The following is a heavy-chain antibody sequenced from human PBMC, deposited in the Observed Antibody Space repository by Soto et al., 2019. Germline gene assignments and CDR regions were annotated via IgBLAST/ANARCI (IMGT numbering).Heavy chain of an antibody. J-gene: IGHJ6*03. Sequence: SETLSLTCAVYGGSFSGYYWSWIRQPPGKGLEWIGEINHSGSTNYNPSLKSRVTISVDTSKNQFSLKLSSVTAADTAVYYCARAVVPAALGYYYYYMDVWGKGTTVTVSS. CDR2: INHSGST. CDR1: GGSFSGYY. D-gene: IGHD2-2*01. V-gene: IGHV4-34*01. CDR3: ARAVVPAALGYYYYYMDV.